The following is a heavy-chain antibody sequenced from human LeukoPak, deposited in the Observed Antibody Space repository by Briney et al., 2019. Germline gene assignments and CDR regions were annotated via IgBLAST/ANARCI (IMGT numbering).Heavy chain of an antibody. V-gene: IGHV1-2*02. Sequence: ASVKVSCKASGYTFTGYYIHWVRQAPGQGLEWTGWMNPNSGGTNYAQRFQGRVTLTRDTSINTAYMDLSRLTSDDTAVYYCARGLEDDYNYSYWGQGTLVNVSA. J-gene: IGHJ4*02. CDR1: GYTFTGYY. CDR3: ARGLEDDYNYSY. D-gene: IGHD5-24*01. CDR2: MNPNSGGT.